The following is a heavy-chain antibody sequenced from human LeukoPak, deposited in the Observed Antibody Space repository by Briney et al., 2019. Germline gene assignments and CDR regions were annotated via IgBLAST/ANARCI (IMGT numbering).Heavy chain of an antibody. CDR3: VRTFVSGYDVLTGYFRAFDY. J-gene: IGHJ4*02. Sequence: GGSLRLSCAASGFNFSSSEMHWVRQAPGKGLEWLSYISHTGNTKYYADSVQGRFTVSRDNGKSLLFLQMSSLRAGDTAIYYCVRTFVSGYDVLTGYFRAFDYWGQGTLVTVS. V-gene: IGHV3-48*03. D-gene: IGHD3-9*01. CDR2: ISHTGNTK. CDR1: GFNFSSSE.